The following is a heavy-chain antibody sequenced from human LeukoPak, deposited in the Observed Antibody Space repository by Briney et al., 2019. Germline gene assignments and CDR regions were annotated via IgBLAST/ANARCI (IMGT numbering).Heavy chain of an antibody. Sequence: ASVKVSCTASGYTFTSYGISWVRQAPGQGLEWMGRINPNSGGTNYAQKFQGRVTMTRDTSISTAYMELSRLRSDDTAVYYCARGDMVRGVNWFDPWGQGTLVTVSS. CDR3: ARGDMVRGVNWFDP. J-gene: IGHJ5*02. CDR1: GYTFTSYG. D-gene: IGHD3-10*01. CDR2: INPNSGGT. V-gene: IGHV1-2*06.